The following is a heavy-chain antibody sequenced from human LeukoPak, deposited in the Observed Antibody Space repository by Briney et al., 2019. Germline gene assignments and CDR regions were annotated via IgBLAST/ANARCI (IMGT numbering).Heavy chain of an antibody. J-gene: IGHJ4*02. V-gene: IGHV3-7*01. CDR2: IQQDGSVK. CDR3: ARDRGDSSTSWNY. D-gene: IGHD6-19*01. CDR1: GFTFSSYW. Sequence: PGGPLRLSCAASGFTFSSYWMSWVRQAPGKGLEWVANIQQDGSVKYYVDSVKGRFTISRDNAKNSLYLQMNSLRAEDTAVYYCARDRGDSSTSWNYWGQGTLVTVSS.